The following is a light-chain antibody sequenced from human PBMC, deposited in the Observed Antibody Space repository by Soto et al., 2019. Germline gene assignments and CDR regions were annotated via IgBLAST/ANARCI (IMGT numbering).Light chain of an antibody. CDR1: SSNIGSSP. CDR2: SND. CDR3: AAWDDRLNGPG. J-gene: IGLJ1*01. V-gene: IGLV1-44*01. Sequence: QTVLTQPPSSSVTPGQRVTISCSGGSSNIGSSPVNWYQQLPGTAPKLIIHSNDRRPSAVPDRFSGSKSGTSASLAISGLQSEDAADYYCAAWDDRLNGPGFGTGTKVTVL.